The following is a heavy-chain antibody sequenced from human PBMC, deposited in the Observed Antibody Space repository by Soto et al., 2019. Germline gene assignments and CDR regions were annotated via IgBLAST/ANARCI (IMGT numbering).Heavy chain of an antibody. CDR2: IYPGDSDT. V-gene: IGHV5-51*01. Sequence: GESLKISCKGSGYSFTSYWIGWVRQMPGKGLEWMGIIYPGDSDTRYSPSFQGQVTISADKSISTAYLQWSSLKASDTAMYYCARSSSERVRYYYYGMDVWAQGTTVTVSS. D-gene: IGHD6-25*01. J-gene: IGHJ6*02. CDR3: ARSSSERVRYYYYGMDV. CDR1: GYSFTSYW.